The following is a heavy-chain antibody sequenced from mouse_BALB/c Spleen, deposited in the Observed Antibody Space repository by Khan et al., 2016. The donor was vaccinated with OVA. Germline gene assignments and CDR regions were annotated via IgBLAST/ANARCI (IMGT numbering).Heavy chain of an antibody. J-gene: IGHJ3*01. CDR2: IFPGTGTT. CDR3: ARGYFGNYEFAY. CDR1: GYTFTSYW. Sequence: VQLQESGAELVKPGASVKLSCKTSGYTFTSYWIQWVKQRPGQGLGWIGQIFPGTGTTNYNENFKGKATLTIDTSSTTAYMQLSSLTSEDSAVYFCARGYFGNYEFAYWGQGTLVTVSA. D-gene: IGHD2-1*01. V-gene: IGHV1S132*01.